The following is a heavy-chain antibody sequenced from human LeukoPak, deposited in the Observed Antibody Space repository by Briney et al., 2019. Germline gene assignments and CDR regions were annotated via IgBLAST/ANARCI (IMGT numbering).Heavy chain of an antibody. CDR1: GFTFSGYS. Sequence: GGSLRLSCAASGFTFSGYSINWVRQAPGKGLEWVSYISTSSSTIYYSDSVKGRFTISRDNAKNSLYLQMNSLRAEDTAVYYCARDVSGTPGYWGQGTLVTVSS. CDR2: ISTSSSTI. V-gene: IGHV3-48*04. D-gene: IGHD2-2*01. J-gene: IGHJ4*02. CDR3: ARDVSGTPGY.